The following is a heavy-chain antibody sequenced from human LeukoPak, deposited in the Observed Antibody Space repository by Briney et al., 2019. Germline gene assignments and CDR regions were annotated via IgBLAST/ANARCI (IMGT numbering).Heavy chain of an antibody. Sequence: SETLSLTCTVSGGSNSSSSYYWGWIRQPPGKGLEWIGSIYYSGSTYYNPSLKSRVTISVDTSKNQFSLKLSSVTAADTAVYYCARDRYYASGGYWVTLDYWGQGTLVSVSS. CDR3: ARDRYYASGGYWVTLDY. V-gene: IGHV4-39*02. CDR1: GGSNSSSSYY. CDR2: IYYSGST. D-gene: IGHD3-10*01. J-gene: IGHJ4*02.